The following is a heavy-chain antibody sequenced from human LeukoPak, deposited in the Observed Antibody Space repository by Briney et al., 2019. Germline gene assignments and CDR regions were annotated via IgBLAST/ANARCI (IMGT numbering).Heavy chain of an antibody. Sequence: GGSLRLSCAASGFTFSSYSMNWVRQAPGKELEWVSSISSSSSTIYYADSVKGRFTISRDNAKNSLYLQMNSLRAEDTAVYYCARDGPHYYDSSGYSHWGQGTLVTVSS. D-gene: IGHD3-22*01. CDR2: ISSSSSTI. CDR3: ARDGPHYYDSSGYSH. CDR1: GFTFSSYS. V-gene: IGHV3-48*01. J-gene: IGHJ4*02.